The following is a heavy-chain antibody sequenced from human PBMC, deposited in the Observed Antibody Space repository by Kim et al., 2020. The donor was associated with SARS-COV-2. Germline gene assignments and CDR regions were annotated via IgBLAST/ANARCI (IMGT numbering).Heavy chain of an antibody. CDR3: ARESCDDIIGYYCYCIDV. J-gene: IGHJ6*03. CDR2: INAGNGNT. Sequence: ASVKVSCKASGDTFTSYAIHWVRQAPGQRLEWMGWINAGNGNTKYAQKFQGRVTITRDASTSTAYMELSSLRSEDTAVYYCARESCDDIIGYYCYCIDV. V-gene: IGHV1-3*01. D-gene: IGHD3-9*01. CDR1: GDTFTSYA.